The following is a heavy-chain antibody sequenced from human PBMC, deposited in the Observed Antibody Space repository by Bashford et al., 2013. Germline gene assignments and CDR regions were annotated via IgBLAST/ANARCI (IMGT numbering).Heavy chain of an antibody. D-gene: IGHD6-13*01. CDR2: TSLNDNKQ. CDR3: VREYTSSWHGPFDY. CDR1: GFSFSIYN. J-gene: IGHJ4*02. V-gene: IGHV3-30-3*01. Sequence: GGPVRLSCAASGFSFSIYNMHWVRRAPGKGLEWLSLTSLNDNKQYYAESVKGRFSISRDNSRNTLYLQMNSLRGEDTAVYYCVREYTSSWHGPFDYWGQGTLVTVSS.